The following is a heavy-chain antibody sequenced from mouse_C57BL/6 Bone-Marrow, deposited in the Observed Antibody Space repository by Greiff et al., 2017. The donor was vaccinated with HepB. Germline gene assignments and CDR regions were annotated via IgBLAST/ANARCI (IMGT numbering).Heavy chain of an antibody. V-gene: IGHV14-4*01. CDR3: VFFWLRRGYYYAMDY. D-gene: IGHD2-2*01. Sequence: VQLQQSGAELVRPGASVKLSCTASGFNIKDDYMHWVKQRPEQGLEWIGWIDPENGDTEYASKFQGKATITADTSSNTAYLQLSSLTSEDTAVYYCVFFWLRRGYYYAMDYWGQGTSVTVSS. CDR1: GFNIKDDY. J-gene: IGHJ4*01. CDR2: IDPENGDT.